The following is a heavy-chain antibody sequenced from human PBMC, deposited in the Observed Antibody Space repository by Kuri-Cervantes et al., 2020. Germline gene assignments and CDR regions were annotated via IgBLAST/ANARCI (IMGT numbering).Heavy chain of an antibody. D-gene: IGHD3-9*01. V-gene: IGHV3-21*01. J-gene: IGHJ6*03. CDR1: GFTFSSYG. Sequence: GGSLRLSCAASGFTFSSYGMHWVRQAPGKGLEWVSSISSSSSYIYYADSVKGRFTISRDNAKNSLYLQMNSLRAEDTAVYYCARGPYDILTGPRPDYYYMDVWGKGTTVTVSS. CDR2: ISSSSSYI. CDR3: ARGPYDILTGPRPDYYYMDV.